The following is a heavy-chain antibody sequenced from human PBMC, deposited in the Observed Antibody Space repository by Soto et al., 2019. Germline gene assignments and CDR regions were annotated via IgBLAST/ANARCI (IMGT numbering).Heavy chain of an antibody. CDR3: ARGSSSHYYYDGMDV. CDR2: ISAYTGNT. Sequence: QVQLVQSGAEVKKPGASVKVSCKASGYTFTSYGISWVRQAPGQGLEWMGWISAYTGNTNYAQKLQGRVTMTTDTSTSTAYMELGSLRCAYTAVYYCARGSSSHYYYDGMDVWGQGTTVTVSS. D-gene: IGHD6-6*01. J-gene: IGHJ6*02. CDR1: GYTFTSYG. V-gene: IGHV1-18*01.